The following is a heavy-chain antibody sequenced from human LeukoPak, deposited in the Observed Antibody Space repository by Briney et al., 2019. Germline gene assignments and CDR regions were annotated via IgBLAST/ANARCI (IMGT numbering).Heavy chain of an antibody. CDR3: ARDRGHSGYDLYDY. V-gene: IGHV3-7*01. J-gene: IGHJ4*02. CDR1: GVSFRNYW. CDR2: KKHDGSEI. Sequence: PGGSLRLSCAASGVSFRNYWMGWVRQAPGKGLEGVANKKHDGSEIYYVDSVEGRFTISRDTAKDSLFLQMNSLRVEDTAVYYCARDRGHSGYDLYDYWGQGTLVTVSS. D-gene: IGHD5-12*01.